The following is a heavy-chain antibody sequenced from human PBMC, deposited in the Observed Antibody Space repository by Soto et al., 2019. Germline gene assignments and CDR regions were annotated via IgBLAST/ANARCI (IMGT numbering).Heavy chain of an antibody. V-gene: IGHV3-11*01. CDR2: ISSSGNTI. J-gene: IGHJ4*02. D-gene: IGHD3-22*01. CDR1: GFTFSDYY. CDR3: AKMSSDNYYDPLFS. Sequence: QVQLVESGGGLVQTSGSLRIACVASGFTFSDYYMSWVRQAPGKGLEWVSYISSSGNTIYYADSVKGRFTISRDNAKNSVYLQMNSLRAEDTALYFCAKMSSDNYYDPLFSWGQGTLVTVSS.